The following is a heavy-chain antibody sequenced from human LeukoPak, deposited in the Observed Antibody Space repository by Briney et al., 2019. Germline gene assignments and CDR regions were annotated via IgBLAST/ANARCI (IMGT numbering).Heavy chain of an antibody. V-gene: IGHV3-48*03. D-gene: IGHD5-18*01. Sequence: GGSLRLSCAASGFTFGSYEMNWVRQAPGKGLEWVSYISRSGSAIYYADSVKGRFTISRDNAKNSLYLQMNSLRAEDTAVYYCARDGGYSYGHHTFDYWGQGTLVTVSS. J-gene: IGHJ4*02. CDR2: ISRSGSAI. CDR1: GFTFGSYE. CDR3: ARDGGYSYGHHTFDY.